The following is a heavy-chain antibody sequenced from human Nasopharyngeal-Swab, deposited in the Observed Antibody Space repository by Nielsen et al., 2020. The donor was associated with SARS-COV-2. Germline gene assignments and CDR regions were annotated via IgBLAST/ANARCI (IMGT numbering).Heavy chain of an antibody. CDR2: INTNTGNA. Sequence: ASVTVSCKASGYTFTRYAVNWLRQPPAQGLEWMGWINTNTGNANYAHGFTGRFVFSLDTSVTTAYVEIISLEAEDTAVYYCARSGYSSRHYDNWGQGTLVTVSS. D-gene: IGHD6-13*01. CDR3: ARSGYSSRHYDN. CDR1: GYTFTRYA. V-gene: IGHV7-4-1*02. J-gene: IGHJ4*02.